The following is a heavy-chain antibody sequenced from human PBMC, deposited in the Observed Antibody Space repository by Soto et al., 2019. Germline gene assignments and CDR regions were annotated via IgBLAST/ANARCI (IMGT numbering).Heavy chain of an antibody. V-gene: IGHV3-33*01. J-gene: IGHJ4*02. D-gene: IGHD3-22*01. CDR3: ARDAHPGDSRGYQDY. CDR1: GFTFSSYG. Sequence: GGSLRLSCAASGFTFSSYGMHWVRQAPGKGLEWVAVIWYDGSNKYYADSVKGRFTISRDNSKNTLYLQMNSLRAEDTAVYYCARDAHPGDSRGYQDYWGQGTLVTVSS. CDR2: IWYDGSNK.